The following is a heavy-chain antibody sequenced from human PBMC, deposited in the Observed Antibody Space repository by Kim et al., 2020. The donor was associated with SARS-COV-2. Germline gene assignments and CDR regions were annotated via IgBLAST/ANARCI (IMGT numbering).Heavy chain of an antibody. CDR3: AKERAFRSGSALDI. CDR2: INGTSTHT. J-gene: IGHJ3*02. Sequence: GGSLRLSCAASGFTFSDYYMSWIRQAPGKGLEWVSYINGTSTHTNYAYSVKGRFTISRDNAKNSLYLQMNSLRAEDTAVYFCAKERAFRSGSALDICGQG. CDR1: GFTFSDYY. V-gene: IGHV3-11*05. D-gene: IGHD3-16*01.